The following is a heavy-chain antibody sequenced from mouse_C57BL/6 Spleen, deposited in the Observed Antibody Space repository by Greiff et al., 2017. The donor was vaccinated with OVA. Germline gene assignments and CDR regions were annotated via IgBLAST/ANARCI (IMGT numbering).Heavy chain of an antibody. J-gene: IGHJ4*01. V-gene: IGHV5-9*01. CDR2: ISGGGGNT. CDR3: ARHDGRYAMDY. D-gene: IGHD2-3*01. Sequence: EVQLVESGGGLVKPGGSLKLSCAASGFTFSSYTMSWVRQTPEKRLEWVATISGGGGNTYYPDSVKGRFTISRDNAKNTLYLQMSSLRSEDTALYYCARHDGRYAMDYWGQGTSVTVSS. CDR1: GFTFSSYT.